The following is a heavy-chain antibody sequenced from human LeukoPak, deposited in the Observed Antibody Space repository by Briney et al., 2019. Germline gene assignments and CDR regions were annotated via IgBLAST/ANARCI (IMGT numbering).Heavy chain of an antibody. V-gene: IGHV3-30*02. CDR1: GFTFSSYG. CDR3: AKMCPLLSSTSCYNY. J-gene: IGHJ4*02. D-gene: IGHD2-2*02. Sequence: GGSLRLSCAASGFTFSSYGMHWVRQAPGKGLEWVAFIQYDGSNKYYADSVKGRFTISRDNSKNTLYLQMNSLRAEDTAVYYCAKMCPLLSSTSCYNYWGQGTLVTVSS. CDR2: IQYDGSNK.